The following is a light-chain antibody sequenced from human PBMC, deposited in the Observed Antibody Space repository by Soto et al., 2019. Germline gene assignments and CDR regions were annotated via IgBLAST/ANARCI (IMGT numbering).Light chain of an antibody. CDR2: EVT. V-gene: IGLV2-8*01. CDR3: SSYAGRNNLV. CDR1: SSDVGGYNY. J-gene: IGLJ2*01. Sequence: QSALTQPASVSGSPGQSITISCTGTSSDVGGYNYVSWYQQHPGKAPKLMIYEVTKRPSGVPDRFSGSKSGNTASLTVSGLQAEDEAYYYCSSYAGRNNLVFGGGTQLTVL.